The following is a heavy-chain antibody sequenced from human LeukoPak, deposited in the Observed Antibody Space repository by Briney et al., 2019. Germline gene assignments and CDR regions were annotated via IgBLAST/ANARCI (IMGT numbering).Heavy chain of an antibody. CDR2: IYPGDSDT. V-gene: IGHV5-51*01. CDR3: ARSNPFEY. Sequence: GESLKISCKCSGYSSPSDWIGWGRQMSGKGLEWMGIIYPGDSDTRYSPSFQGQVTISADKSISTAYLQWSSLKASDIAMYFCARSNPFEYGGRGTLVTVSS. CDR1: GYSSPSDW. J-gene: IGHJ4*02.